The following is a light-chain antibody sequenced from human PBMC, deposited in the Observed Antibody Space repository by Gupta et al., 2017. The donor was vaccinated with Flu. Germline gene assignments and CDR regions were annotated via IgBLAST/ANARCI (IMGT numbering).Light chain of an antibody. J-gene: IGKJ4*01. Sequence: IQMTQSPSSLSASVGDRVTITCRASHDIASYLAWFQQKPGQAPKSLIFAASSLQSGVPSKFSGSGSGTDFTLTISRLHPEDFATYYCQQERDYPLTFGGGTKVEIK. V-gene: IGKV1-16*02. CDR1: HDIASY. CDR2: AAS. CDR3: QQERDYPLT.